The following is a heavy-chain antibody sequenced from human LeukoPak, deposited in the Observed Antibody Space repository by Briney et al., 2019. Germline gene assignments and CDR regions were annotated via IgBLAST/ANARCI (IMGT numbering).Heavy chain of an antibody. CDR1: GYTFTSYG. CDR2: ISAYNGNT. V-gene: IGHV1-18*01. D-gene: IGHD3-9*01. J-gene: IGHJ4*02. Sequence: GASVKVSCKASGYTFTSYGISWVRQAPGQGLGWMGWISAYNGNTNYAQKLQGRVTMTTDTSTSTAYMELRSLRSDDTAVYYCARDSYYDILTGYYVGFDYWGQGTLVTVSS. CDR3: ARDSYYDILTGYYVGFDY.